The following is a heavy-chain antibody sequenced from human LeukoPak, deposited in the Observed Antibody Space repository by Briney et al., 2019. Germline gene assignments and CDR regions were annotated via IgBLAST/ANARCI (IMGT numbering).Heavy chain of an antibody. V-gene: IGHV3-74*01. CDR3: AKDHYWSIDY. CDR2: IKGDGIST. D-gene: IGHD3-3*01. J-gene: IGHJ4*02. CDR1: GFDFRSNW. Sequence: GGSLQLSFAASGFDFRSNWMHWVRHAPGQGLVWVSRIKGDGISTNYADSVKGRFTISRDIAKNTLYLQMNSLRAEDTGVYYCAKDHYWSIDYWGRGTLVTVSS.